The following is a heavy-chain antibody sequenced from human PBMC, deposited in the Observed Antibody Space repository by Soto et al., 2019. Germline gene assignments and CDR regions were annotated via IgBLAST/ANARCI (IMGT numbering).Heavy chain of an antibody. D-gene: IGHD4-17*01. CDR2: ISSSSSYI. J-gene: IGHJ6*02. V-gene: IGHV3-21*01. Sequence: PGGSLRLSCAASGFTFSSYSMNWVRQAPGKGLEWVSSISSSSSYIYYADSVKGRFTISRDNAKNSLYLQMNSLRAEDTAVYYCARASLKNYGGNRPIDNYYYYGMDVWGQGTTVTVSS. CDR3: ARASLKNYGGNRPIDNYYYYGMDV. CDR1: GFTFSSYS.